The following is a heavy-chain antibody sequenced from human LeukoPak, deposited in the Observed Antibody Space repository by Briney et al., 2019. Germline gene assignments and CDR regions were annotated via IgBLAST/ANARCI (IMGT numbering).Heavy chain of an antibody. D-gene: IGHD2-2*01. V-gene: IGHV3-23*01. CDR3: VRAAPGDCSSTSCSLSDN. J-gene: IGHJ4*02. CDR1: GFTFNNYA. Sequence: GGSLRLSCAGSGFTFNNYAMSWVRQTPRKGLEWVSTIMISGDDTYYADPVKGRFTMSRDKSKNTLYLQMSYLRAEDTAVYYCVRAAPGDCSSTSCSLSDNWGQGILVTVSS. CDR2: IMISGDDT.